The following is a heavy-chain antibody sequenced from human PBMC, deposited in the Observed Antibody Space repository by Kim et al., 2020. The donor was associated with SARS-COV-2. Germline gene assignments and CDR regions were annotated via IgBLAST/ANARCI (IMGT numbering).Heavy chain of an antibody. D-gene: IGHD4-17*01. Sequence: YVDSVKGRFTISRDNSKHTLYLQMNSLRVEDTAVYYCARDGGYGDSNWFDPWGQGTLVTVSS. CDR3: ARDGGYGDSNWFDP. V-gene: IGHV3-66*01. J-gene: IGHJ5*02.